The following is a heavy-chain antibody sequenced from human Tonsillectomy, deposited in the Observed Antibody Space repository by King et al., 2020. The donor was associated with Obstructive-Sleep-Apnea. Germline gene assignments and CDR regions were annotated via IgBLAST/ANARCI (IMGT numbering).Heavy chain of an antibody. CDR2: IKQDGSEK. CDR1: GFTFSSYW. Sequence: VQLVESGGGLVQPGGSLRLSCAASGFTFSSYWMSWVRQAPGKGLEWVANIKQDGSEKYYVDSVKGRFTISRDNAKNSLYLQMNSLRAEDTAVYYCARDYPTLMVRGVIHDYWGQGTLVTVSS. V-gene: IGHV3-7*01. D-gene: IGHD3-10*01. CDR3: ARDYPTLMVRGVIHDY. J-gene: IGHJ4*02.